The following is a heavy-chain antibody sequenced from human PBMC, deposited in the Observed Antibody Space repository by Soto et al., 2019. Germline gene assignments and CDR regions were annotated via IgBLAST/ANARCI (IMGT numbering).Heavy chain of an antibody. J-gene: IGHJ6*02. CDR2: INHSGTT. CDR1: GGSFSGFY. Sequence: SETLSLTCAVSGGSFSGFYWTWIRQPPGEGLEWIGEINHSGTTNFDPSLRSRLTISLGSSKNHFSLKLTSMTAADAAVYYCARADRTLVTSYGLDVWGQGTTVTVSS. CDR3: ARADRTLVTSYGLDV. D-gene: IGHD2-21*02. V-gene: IGHV4-34*01.